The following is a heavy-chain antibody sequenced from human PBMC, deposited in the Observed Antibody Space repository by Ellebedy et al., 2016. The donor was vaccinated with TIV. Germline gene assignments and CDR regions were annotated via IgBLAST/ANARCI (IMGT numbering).Heavy chain of an antibody. CDR1: GFTVSSDY. D-gene: IGHD3-22*01. J-gene: IGHJ4*02. Sequence: GESLKISCTASGFTVSSDYMSWVRQAPGKGLEWVSVSHRDGDTNYADSVKGRFIVSRDKSRNTLYLQMTGLSVEDTAVYYCAKGSSLGFNYDRVGFQYWGQGTLVTVSS. CDR2: SHRDGDT. V-gene: IGHV3-66*01. CDR3: AKGSSLGFNYDRVGFQY.